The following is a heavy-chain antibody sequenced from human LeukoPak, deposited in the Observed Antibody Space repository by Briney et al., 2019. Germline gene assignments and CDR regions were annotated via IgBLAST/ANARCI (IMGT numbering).Heavy chain of an antibody. Sequence: PGGSLRLSCAVSGVTLSTYYTSWVRQGPGKGLEWVSVIYSGGSTYYTDSVKGRFTLSRDNSKNTFSLQMNSLSAEQTRVFYCVAYYDILTGYKYWGQGALGTVSP. J-gene: IGHJ4*02. D-gene: IGHD3-9*01. CDR2: IYSGGST. CDR1: GVTLSTYY. V-gene: IGHV3-66*01. CDR3: VAYYDILTGYKY.